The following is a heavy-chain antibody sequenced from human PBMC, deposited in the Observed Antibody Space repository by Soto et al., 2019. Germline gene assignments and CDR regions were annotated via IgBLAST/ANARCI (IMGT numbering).Heavy chain of an antibody. CDR2: FDPEDGET. V-gene: IGHV1-24*01. CDR3: ATSQGKPFYFNY. CDR1: GYTLTELS. J-gene: IGHJ4*02. Sequence: ASVKVSCKVSGYTLTELSMHWVRQAPGKGLEWMGGFDPEDGETIYAQKFQGRVTMTEDTSTDTAYMELSSLRSEDTAVYYCATSQGKPFYFNYWAQGPRVTVSS. D-gene: IGHD6-13*01.